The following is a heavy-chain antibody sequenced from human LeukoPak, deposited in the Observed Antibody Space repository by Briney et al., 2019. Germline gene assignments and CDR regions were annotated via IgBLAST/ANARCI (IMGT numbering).Heavy chain of an antibody. CDR1: GGSISSGDYY. CDR3: ARVGCSGGSCYSPPLERLFDY. CDR2: IYYSGST. D-gene: IGHD2-15*01. Sequence: PSETLSLTCTVSGGSISSGDYYWSWIRQHPGKGLEWIGYIYYSGSTYYNPSLKSRVTISVDTSKNQFSLKLSSVTAADTAVYYCARVGCSGGSCYSPPLERLFDYWGQGTLVTVSS. V-gene: IGHV4-31*03. J-gene: IGHJ4*02.